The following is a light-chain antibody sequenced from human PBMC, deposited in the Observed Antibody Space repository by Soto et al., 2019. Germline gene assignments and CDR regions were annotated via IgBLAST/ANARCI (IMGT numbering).Light chain of an antibody. CDR2: DTS. J-gene: IGKJ4*01. CDR3: QQRVDWPPT. V-gene: IGKV3-11*01. Sequence: EIVLTQSPAILSLSPGERATFSCRASQDIASYLAWYQQKPGQAPRLVIYDTSNRATGIPERFSGSGSGTDITLTISSLEPQDFAVYYCQQRVDWPPTFGGGTKVQIK. CDR1: QDIASY.